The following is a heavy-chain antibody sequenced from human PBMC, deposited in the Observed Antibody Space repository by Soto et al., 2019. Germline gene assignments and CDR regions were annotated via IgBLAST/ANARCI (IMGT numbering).Heavy chain of an antibody. CDR2: INHSGST. CDR1: GGSFSGYY. V-gene: IGHV4-34*01. Sequence: SETLSLTCAVYGGSFSGYYWSWIRQPPGKGLEWIGEINHSGSTNYNPSLKSRVTISVDTSKNQFSLKLSSVTAADTAVYYCARDPYYDYVWGSYRPYYYCGMDVWGQGTTVTVSS. CDR3: ARDPYYDYVWGSYRPYYYCGMDV. J-gene: IGHJ6*02. D-gene: IGHD3-16*02.